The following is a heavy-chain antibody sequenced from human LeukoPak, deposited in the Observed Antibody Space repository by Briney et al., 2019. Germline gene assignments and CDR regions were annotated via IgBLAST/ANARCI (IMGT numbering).Heavy chain of an antibody. CDR3: ASSVGATPYYYMDV. Sequence: SETLSLTCAVYGGSFSGYYWSWIRQPPGKGLEWIGEINHSGSTNYNPSLKSRVTISVDTSKNQFFLKLSSVTAADTAVYYCASSVGATPYYYMDVWGKGTTVTVSS. CDR1: GGSFSGYY. J-gene: IGHJ6*03. CDR2: INHSGST. V-gene: IGHV4-34*01. D-gene: IGHD1-26*01.